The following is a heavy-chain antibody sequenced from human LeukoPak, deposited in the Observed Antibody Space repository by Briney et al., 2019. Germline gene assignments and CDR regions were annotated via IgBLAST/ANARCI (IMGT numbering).Heavy chain of an antibody. D-gene: IGHD5-18*01. V-gene: IGHV3-33*01. CDR3: ARGYSYGYSGAFDI. J-gene: IGHJ3*02. CDR1: GFTFSSYG. CDR2: IWCDGSNK. Sequence: GRSLRLSCAASGFTFSSYGMHWVRQAPGKGLEWVAVIWCDGSNKYYADSVKGRFTISRDNSKNTLYLQMNSLRAEDTAVYYCARGYSYGYSGAFDIWGQGTMVTVSS.